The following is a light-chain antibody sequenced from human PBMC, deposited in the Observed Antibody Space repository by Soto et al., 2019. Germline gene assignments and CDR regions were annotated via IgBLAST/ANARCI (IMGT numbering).Light chain of an antibody. Sequence: AIQMTQSPSSLSASVGDRFTIICRAIQGIRNDLGWYQQKPGKAPKLLIYAASSLQSGVPSRFSGSGSGTDFTLTISSLQPEDFATYYCLQDYNYPWTFGQGTKVEIK. CDR2: AAS. CDR1: QGIRND. CDR3: LQDYNYPWT. J-gene: IGKJ1*01. V-gene: IGKV1-6*01.